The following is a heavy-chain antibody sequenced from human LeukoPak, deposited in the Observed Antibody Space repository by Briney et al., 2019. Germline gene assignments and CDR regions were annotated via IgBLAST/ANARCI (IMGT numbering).Heavy chain of an antibody. V-gene: IGHV1-2*06. CDR2: IHPKTGDT. D-gene: IGHD1-26*01. Sequence: AAVKVSCKASGYTFTDYYIHWVRQAPGQGLEWVGLIHPKTGDTLYEQKFRGRVTMTRDTSINTAYMELDRLTSDDTAVYYCARDYSGSYTHWAQGTLVTVSS. CDR3: ARDYSGSYTH. CDR1: GYTFTDYY. J-gene: IGHJ4*02.